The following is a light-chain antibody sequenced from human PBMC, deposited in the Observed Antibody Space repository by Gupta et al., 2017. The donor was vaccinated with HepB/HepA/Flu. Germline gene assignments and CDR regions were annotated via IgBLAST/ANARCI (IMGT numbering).Light chain of an antibody. V-gene: IGKV1-12*01. CDR1: QDISSW. CDR2: STS. CDR3: LQPDSFPRS. Sequence: IQMTQSPSSVSASVGDRVPITCRASQDISSWLAWYQQKPGEATRLLIYSTSTLQSGVPSRFSGSGFGREFTITISSLHPEDSATYYCLQPDSFPRSFGQGTKLEI. J-gene: IGKJ2*04.